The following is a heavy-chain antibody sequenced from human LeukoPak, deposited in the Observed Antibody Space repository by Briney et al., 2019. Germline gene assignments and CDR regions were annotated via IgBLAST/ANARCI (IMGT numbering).Heavy chain of an antibody. CDR3: ARGYLDWFDP. CDR1: GGSISSYF. J-gene: IGHJ5*02. CDR2: IYYSGST. V-gene: IGHV4-59*01. Sequence: SETLSLTCTVSGGSISSYFWTWIRQPPGKGLEWIGYIYYSGSTSYNPSLKSRVTMSVDTSKNQFSPNLNSVTAADTAVYYCARGYLDWFDPWGQGTLVTVSS. D-gene: IGHD1-26*01.